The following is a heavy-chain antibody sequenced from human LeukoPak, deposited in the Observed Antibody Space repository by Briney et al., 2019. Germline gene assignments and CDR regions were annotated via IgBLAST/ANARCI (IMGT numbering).Heavy chain of an antibody. Sequence: GASVKVSCKASGYTFTGYYMHWVRQAPGQGLEWMGWINTNTGNPTYAQGFTGRFVFSLDTFVSTAYLQISSLKAEDTAVYYCARDYYGSGSTFDYWGQGTLVTVSS. D-gene: IGHD3-10*01. CDR1: GYTFTGYY. J-gene: IGHJ4*02. V-gene: IGHV7-4-1*02. CDR3: ARDYYGSGSTFDY. CDR2: INTNTGNP.